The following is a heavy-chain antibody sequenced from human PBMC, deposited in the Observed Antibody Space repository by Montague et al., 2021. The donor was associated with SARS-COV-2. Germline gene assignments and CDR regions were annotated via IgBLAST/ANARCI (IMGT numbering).Heavy chain of an antibody. D-gene: IGHD6-13*01. J-gene: IGHJ5*02. CDR2: ISSSSSYI. Sequence: SLRLSCAASGFTFSSYSMNWVRQAPGKGLDWVSSISSSSSYIYYADSVKGRFTISRDNAKSSLYLQMNSLRAEDTAVYYCAREDSSSWDSNWFDPWGQGTPVTVSS. V-gene: IGHV3-21*01. CDR3: AREDSSSWDSNWFDP. CDR1: GFTFSSYS.